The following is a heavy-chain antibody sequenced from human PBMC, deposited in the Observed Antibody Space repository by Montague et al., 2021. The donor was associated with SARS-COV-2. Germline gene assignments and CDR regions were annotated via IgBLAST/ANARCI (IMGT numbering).Heavy chain of an antibody. Sequence: SETLSLTCSVSGGSISSSSYYWGWIRQSPGKGLEWIGSIYYSGSAYYNPSLKSRVTISVDTSKKQFSLKVTPVTAADTAVYYCARQAQLFHRATGYYDMDVWGQGTTVTVSS. J-gene: IGHJ6*02. CDR3: ARQAQLFHRATGYYDMDV. V-gene: IGHV4-39*01. CDR2: IYYSGSA. D-gene: IGHD1-1*01. CDR1: GGSISSSSYY.